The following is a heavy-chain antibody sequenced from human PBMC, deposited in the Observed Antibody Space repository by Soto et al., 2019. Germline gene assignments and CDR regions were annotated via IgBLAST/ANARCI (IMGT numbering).Heavy chain of an antibody. Sequence: SETLSLTCTVSGGSISSYYWSWIRQPPGKGLEWIGYIYYSGSTNYNPSLKSRVTISVDTSKNQFSLKLSSVTAADTAVYYCARRSHLPVTGYYTGGLFDFWGQGTLVTVSS. CDR1: GGSISSYY. CDR2: IYYSGST. J-gene: IGHJ4*02. CDR3: ARRSHLPVTGYYTGGLFDF. V-gene: IGHV4-59*08. D-gene: IGHD3-9*01.